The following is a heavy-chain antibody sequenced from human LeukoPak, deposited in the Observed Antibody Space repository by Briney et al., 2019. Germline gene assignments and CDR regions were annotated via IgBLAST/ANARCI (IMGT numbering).Heavy chain of an antibody. CDR1: GFTFSHYG. V-gene: IGHV3-33*03. Sequence: GGSLRLSCAGSGFTFSHYGIYWVRQAPGKGLEWVAGIWYDGSKQLYRDAVKGRFTISRDDSKNTVFLQMNSLRAEDTAVYYCANGEYYFDYWGQGTLVTVSS. J-gene: IGHJ4*02. CDR2: IWYDGSKQ. D-gene: IGHD3-10*01. CDR3: ANGEYYFDY.